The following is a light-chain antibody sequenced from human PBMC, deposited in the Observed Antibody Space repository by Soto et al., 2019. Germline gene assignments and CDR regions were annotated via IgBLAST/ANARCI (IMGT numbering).Light chain of an antibody. V-gene: IGLV2-14*01. CDR3: YSYTGSATVI. CDR2: EVR. CDR1: TSDIGGYNY. J-gene: IGLJ2*01. Sequence: QSALTQPASVSGSPGQSITISCTGTTSDIGGYNYVSWYQQYPGKAPKLIIYEVRNRPLGVSNRFSASKSGNTASLTISGLQAEDEAVYYCYSYTGSATVIFGGGTKLTVL.